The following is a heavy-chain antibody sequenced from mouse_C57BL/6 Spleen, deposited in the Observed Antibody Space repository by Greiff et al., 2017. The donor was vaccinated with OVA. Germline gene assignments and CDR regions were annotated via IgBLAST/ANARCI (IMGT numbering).Heavy chain of an antibody. D-gene: IGHD2-5*01. CDR2: INPSNGGT. Sequence: EVKLVESGPVLVKPGASVKMSCKASGYTFTDYYMNWVKQSHGKSLEWIGDINPSNGGTSYNQKFKGKATLTVDKSSSTAYMELNSLTSEDSSVDYFARLGYSNYGAMDYWGQGTSVTVSS. CDR1: GYTFTDYY. V-gene: IGHV1-19*01. J-gene: IGHJ4*01. CDR3: ARLGYSNYGAMDY.